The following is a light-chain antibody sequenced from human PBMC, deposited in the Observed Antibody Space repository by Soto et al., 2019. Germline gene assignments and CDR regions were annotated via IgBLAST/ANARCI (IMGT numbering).Light chain of an antibody. J-gene: IGLJ2*01. CDR1: SSDIGSYNR. CDR3: TSYTTSDTVI. CDR2: EVK. Sequence: QSALTQPPSVSGSPGQSVTISCAGTSSDIGSYNRVSWYQQPPGTAPKLLIYEVKNRLSGVPDRFSGSKSGNTASLTIFGLQAEDEGDYYCTSYTTSDTVIFGGGTKLTVL. V-gene: IGLV2-18*02.